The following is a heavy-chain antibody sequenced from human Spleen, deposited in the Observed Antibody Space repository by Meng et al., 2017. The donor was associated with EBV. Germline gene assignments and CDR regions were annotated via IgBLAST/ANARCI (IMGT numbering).Heavy chain of an antibody. Sequence: VPLVQSGPEVMKPGASGKVSCKASGYLFTSYGINWLRQAPGQGLEWMGWVSAYNGDTKYAQKVQDRVTMTTDTSTNTAYMELRRLRSDDTAVYYCARDFYDSTGFYFGAQYWGQGTLVTVSS. CDR2: VSAYNGDT. V-gene: IGHV1-18*01. D-gene: IGHD3-22*01. J-gene: IGHJ4*02. CDR1: GYLFTSYG. CDR3: ARDFYDSTGFYFGAQY.